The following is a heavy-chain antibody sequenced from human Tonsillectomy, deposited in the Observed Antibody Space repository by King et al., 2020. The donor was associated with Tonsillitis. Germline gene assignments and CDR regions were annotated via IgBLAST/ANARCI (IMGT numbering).Heavy chain of an antibody. V-gene: IGHV4-39*02. D-gene: IGHD1-7*01. J-gene: IGHJ5*02. CDR1: GGSISSSSYF. CDR3: ARLLRSTSSWNYVYWFDP. Sequence: LQLQESGPGLVKPSETLSLTCTVSGGSISSSSYFWGWIRQPPGKGLEWIGSIYYSGSTYYNPSLMSRVTISVDTSKNHFSLKLSSVTAADTALYYCARLLRSTSSWNYVYWFDPWGQGTLVTVSS. CDR2: IYYSGST.